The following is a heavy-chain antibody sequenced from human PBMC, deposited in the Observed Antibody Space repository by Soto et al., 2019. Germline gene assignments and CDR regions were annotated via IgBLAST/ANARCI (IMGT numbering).Heavy chain of an antibody. D-gene: IGHD4-17*01. J-gene: IGHJ6*02. CDR2: INPNSGGT. CDR3: ASSLRNYYYYGMDV. Sequence: RASVKVSCKASGYTFTGYYMHWVRQAPGQGLEWMGWINPNSGGTNYAQKFQGRVTMTRDTSISTAYMELSRLRSDDTAVYYCASSLRNYYYYGMDVWGQGTTVTVSS. V-gene: IGHV1-2*02. CDR1: GYTFTGYY.